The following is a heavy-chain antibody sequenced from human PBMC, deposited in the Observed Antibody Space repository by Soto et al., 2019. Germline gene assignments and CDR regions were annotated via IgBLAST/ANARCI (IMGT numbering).Heavy chain of an antibody. CDR1: GGSISSYY. CDR3: ARDHYAGIAAAGTGYYYYYGMDV. Sequence: SETLSLTCTVSGGSISSYYWSWIRQPPGKGLEWIGYIYYSGSTNYNPSLKSRVTISVDTSKNQFSLKLSSVTAAVTAVYYCARDHYAGIAAAGTGYYYYYGMDVWGQGTTVTVSS. V-gene: IGHV4-59*01. D-gene: IGHD6-13*01. CDR2: IYYSGST. J-gene: IGHJ6*02.